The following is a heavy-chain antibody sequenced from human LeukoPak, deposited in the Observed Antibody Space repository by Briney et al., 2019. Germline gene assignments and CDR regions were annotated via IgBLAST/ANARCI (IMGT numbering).Heavy chain of an antibody. CDR2: IIPIFGTA. CDR3: ASARGGRGNY. J-gene: IGHJ4*02. V-gene: IGHV1-69*01. D-gene: IGHD3-16*01. Sequence: QAXGQGLXWMGGIIPIFGTANYAQKFQGRVTITADESTSTAYMELSSLRSEDTAVYYCASARGGRGNYWGQGTLVTVSS.